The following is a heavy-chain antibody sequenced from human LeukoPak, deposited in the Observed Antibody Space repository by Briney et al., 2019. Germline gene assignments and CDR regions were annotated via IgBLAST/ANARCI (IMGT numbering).Heavy chain of an antibody. CDR3: ARVVAIAVAKYYFDY. V-gene: IGHV3-21*01. J-gene: IGHJ4*02. Sequence: TGGSLRLSCAASGFTFSSYSMNWVRQAPGKGLEWVSSISSSSSYIYYADSVKGRFTISRDNAKNSLYLQMNSLRAEDTAVYYCARVVAIAVAKYYFDYWGQGTLVTVSS. D-gene: IGHD6-19*01. CDR1: GFTFSSYS. CDR2: ISSSSSYI.